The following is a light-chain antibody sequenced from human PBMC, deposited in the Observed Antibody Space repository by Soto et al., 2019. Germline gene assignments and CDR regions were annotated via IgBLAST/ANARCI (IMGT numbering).Light chain of an antibody. CDR1: SSDVGGYKY. V-gene: IGLV2-14*01. J-gene: IGLJ3*02. CDR2: EVT. Sequence: QSVLTQPASVSGSPGQSITISCTGTSSDVGGYKYVYWYQKYPGKAPKLMIFEVTNRPSGVSYRFSGSKSGNTASLTISGLQPEDEADYYCSSYTTSGTWVFGGGTQLTVL. CDR3: SSYTTSGTWV.